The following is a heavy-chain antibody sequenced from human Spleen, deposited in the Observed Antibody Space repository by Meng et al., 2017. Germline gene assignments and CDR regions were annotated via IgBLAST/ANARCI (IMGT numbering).Heavy chain of an antibody. CDR1: GYSFTTFA. D-gene: IGHD2-2*01. J-gene: IGHJ4*02. Sequence: VPLVQLGSASEKPGAAVTISCKASGYSFTTFAIHWVRQAPGQGLQWMGWINTNTGTPTYAQGFTGRFVFFLDSSVNTAYLQISGLKADDTAVYYCTRDGYSDCSRTSCFDYWGQGTLVTVSS. V-gene: IGHV7-4-1*02. CDR3: TRDGYSDCSRTSCFDY. CDR2: INTNTGTP.